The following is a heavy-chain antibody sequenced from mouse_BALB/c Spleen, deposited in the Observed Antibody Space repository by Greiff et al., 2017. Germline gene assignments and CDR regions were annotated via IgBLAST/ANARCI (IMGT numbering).Heavy chain of an antibody. J-gene: IGHJ2*01. CDR1: GFTFSSFG. CDR3: ARGRSYYFDY. Sequence: EVQVVESGGGLVQPGGSRKLSCAASGFTFSSFGMHWVRQAPEKGLEWVAYISSGSSTIYYADTVKGRFTISRDNPKNTLFLQMTSLRSEDTAMYYCARGRSYYFDYWGQGTTLTVSS. V-gene: IGHV5-17*02. CDR2: ISSGSSTI.